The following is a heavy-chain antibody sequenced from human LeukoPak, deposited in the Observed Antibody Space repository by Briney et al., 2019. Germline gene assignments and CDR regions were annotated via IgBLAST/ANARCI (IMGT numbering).Heavy chain of an antibody. CDR1: GGTFSSYA. V-gene: IGHV1-24*01. CDR3: AKLAAAATRPYYMDV. Sequence: ASVKVSCKASGGTFSSYAISWVRQAPGQELEWMGGFDPEDGETIYAQKFQGRVTMTEDTSTNTAYMELSSLRSEDTAVYYCAKLAAAATRPYYMDVWGKGTTVTVSS. J-gene: IGHJ6*03. CDR2: FDPEDGET. D-gene: IGHD6-13*01.